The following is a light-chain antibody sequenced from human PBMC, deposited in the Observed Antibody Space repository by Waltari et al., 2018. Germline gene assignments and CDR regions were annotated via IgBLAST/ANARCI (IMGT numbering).Light chain of an antibody. J-gene: IGKJ1*01. V-gene: IGKV3-20*01. CDR3: QHYVRLPAT. Sequence: IVSTQSPGTLSLSPGERATLSCRASQRVSRTLAWYQQKPGQAPKLLIYGASIRATGIPDRFTGSGSGTDFSLTISSLEPEDFAIYFCQHYVRLPATFGQGTKVEIK. CDR2: GAS. CDR1: QRVSRT.